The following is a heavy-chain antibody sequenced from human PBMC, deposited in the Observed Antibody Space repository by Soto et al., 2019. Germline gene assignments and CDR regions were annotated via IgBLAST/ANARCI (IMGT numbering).Heavy chain of an antibody. J-gene: IGHJ5*02. V-gene: IGHV4-34*01. CDR2: INHSGST. CDR3: ARGNGRDKSGYSYASTRLNCFDP. CDR1: GGSFSGYY. Sequence: SETLSLTCAVYGGSFSGYYWSWIRQPPGKGLEWIGEINHSGSTNYNPSLKSRVTISVDTSKNQFSLKLSSVTAADTAVYYCARGNGRDKSGYSYASTRLNCFDPWGQGTLVTVSS. D-gene: IGHD5-18*01.